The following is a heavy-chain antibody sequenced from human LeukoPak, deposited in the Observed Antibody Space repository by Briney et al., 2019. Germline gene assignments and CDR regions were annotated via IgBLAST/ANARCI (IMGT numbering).Heavy chain of an antibody. J-gene: IGHJ6*02. CDR2: INHSGST. CDR3: ARLIAVAGRNYYGMDV. CDR1: GGSFSGYY. Sequence: SETLSLTCAVYGGSFSGYYWSWIRQPPGKGLEWIGEINHSGSTNDNPSLTSRVTISVDTSKNQFSLKLSSVTAADTAVYYCARLIAVAGRNYYGMDVWGQGTTVTVSS. D-gene: IGHD6-19*01. V-gene: IGHV4-34*01.